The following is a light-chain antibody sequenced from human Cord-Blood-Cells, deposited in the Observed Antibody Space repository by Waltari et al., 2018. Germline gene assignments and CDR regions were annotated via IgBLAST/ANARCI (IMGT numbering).Light chain of an antibody. V-gene: IGLV2-14*01. CDR3: SSYTSSSTLV. J-gene: IGLJ2*01. CDR2: EVS. CDR1: SSDVGGYNY. Sequence: QSALTQPASVSGSPGPSITISCTGTSSDVGGYNYVSWYQQHPGKAPKLMIYEVSKRPSGVSNRFSCSKSGNTASLTISGLQAEDEADYYCSSYTSSSTLVFGGGTKLTVL.